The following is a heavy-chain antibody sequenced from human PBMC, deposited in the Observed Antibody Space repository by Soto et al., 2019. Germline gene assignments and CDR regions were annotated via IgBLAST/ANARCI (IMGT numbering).Heavy chain of an antibody. CDR3: ARDDFYDSSVNDAFDI. CDR1: GFMFDNYW. D-gene: IGHD3-22*01. V-gene: IGHV3-7*05. Sequence: EVQLVQSGGGLVQPGGSLRLSCAASGFMFDNYWMSWVRQAPGKGLEWVANIKQDGTEKFYVDSVKGRFTISRDNAKNSLYLQMNSLRAEDTAVYYCARDDFYDSSVNDAFDIWGPGTMVTVSS. CDR2: IKQDGTEK. J-gene: IGHJ3*02.